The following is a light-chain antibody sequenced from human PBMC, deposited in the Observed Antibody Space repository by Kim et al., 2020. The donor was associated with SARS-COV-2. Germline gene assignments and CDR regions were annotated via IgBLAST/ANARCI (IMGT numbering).Light chain of an antibody. CDR1: QSVSSSY. Sequence: SPGERATLSCRASQSVSSSYLAWYQQKPGQAPRLLIYGASSRATGIPDRFSGSGSGTDFTLTISRLEPEDFAVYYCQQYGSSPQYSFGQGNKLEI. CDR2: GAS. CDR3: QQYGSSPQYS. J-gene: IGKJ2*03. V-gene: IGKV3-20*01.